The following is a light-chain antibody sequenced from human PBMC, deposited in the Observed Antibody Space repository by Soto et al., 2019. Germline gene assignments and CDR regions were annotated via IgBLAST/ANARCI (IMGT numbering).Light chain of an antibody. J-gene: IGKJ4*01. CDR2: GAS. CDR1: QSISSY. V-gene: IGKV1-39*01. Sequence: DIQMTQSPSSLSASVGDRVTITCRASQSISSYLVWYQQKPGKAPKLLIYGASTLQSGVPSRFSGSGSGTEFTLTISILQPEDSATYYCQQSFRAVYLTFGGGTKVEI. CDR3: QQSFRAVYLT.